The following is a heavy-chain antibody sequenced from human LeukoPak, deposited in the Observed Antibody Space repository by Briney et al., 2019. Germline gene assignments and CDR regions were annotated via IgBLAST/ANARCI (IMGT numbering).Heavy chain of an antibody. J-gene: IGHJ6*03. CDR3: ARGRRRYSSGGWGRYYYYYMDV. CDR2: IYYSGST. CDR1: GGSISSSSYY. V-gene: IGHV4-39*07. D-gene: IGHD6-19*01. Sequence: ASETLSLTCTVSGGSISSSSYYWGWIRQPPGKGLEWIGSIYYSGSTYYNPSLKSRVTISVDTSKNQFSLKLSSVTAADTAVYYCARGRRRYSSGGWGRYYYYYMDVWGKGTTVTISS.